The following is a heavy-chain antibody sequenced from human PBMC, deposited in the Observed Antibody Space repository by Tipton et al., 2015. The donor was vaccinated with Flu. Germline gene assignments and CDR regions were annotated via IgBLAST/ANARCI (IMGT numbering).Heavy chain of an antibody. CDR3: ARHYFGSGSYQRYFDY. Sequence: LRLSCTVSGDSMSGYYWSWIRQPPGKGLEWIGSIYYSGGTNYNPSLKNRVAILIDTSKNQFSLKLSSVTAADTAVYYCARHYFGSGSYQRYFDYWGQGTLVTVSS. D-gene: IGHD3-10*01. V-gene: IGHV4-59*08. CDR2: IYYSGGT. J-gene: IGHJ4*02. CDR1: GDSMSGYY.